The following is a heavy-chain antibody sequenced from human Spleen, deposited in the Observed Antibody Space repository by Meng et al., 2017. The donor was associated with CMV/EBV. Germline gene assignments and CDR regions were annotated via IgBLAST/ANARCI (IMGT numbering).Heavy chain of an antibody. Sequence: SETLSLTCTVSGGSIGSGGYFWSWIRQHPGKGLEWIGDFYFSGSTYYNPSLKSRVTISGDTSKNQFSLKLSSVTAADTAVYYCARAAVPAARYYFDYWGQGTLVTVSS. D-gene: IGHD2-2*01. CDR1: GGSIGSGGYF. J-gene: IGHJ4*02. V-gene: IGHV4-31*03. CDR2: FYFSGST. CDR3: ARAAVPAARYYFDY.